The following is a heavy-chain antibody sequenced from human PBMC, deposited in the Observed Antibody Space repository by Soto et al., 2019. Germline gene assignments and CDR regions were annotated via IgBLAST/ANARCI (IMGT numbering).Heavy chain of an antibody. CDR1: GYTFTSYG. V-gene: IGHV1-18*01. CDR2: ISAYNGNT. Sequence: QVPLVQSGAEVKKPGASVKVSCKASGYTFTSYGITWVRQAPGQGLEWMGWISAYNGNTNYAQKLQGRVTMTTDTSTSPAYMELRTLRSDDTAVDDWARDEGDYYTRDVGGKGTTVTVSS. J-gene: IGHJ6*03. CDR3: ARDEGDYYTRDV.